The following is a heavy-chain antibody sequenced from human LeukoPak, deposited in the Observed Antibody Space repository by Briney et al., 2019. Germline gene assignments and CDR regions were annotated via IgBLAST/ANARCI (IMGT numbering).Heavy chain of an antibody. CDR3: ARKPLSGGYGGTVDY. V-gene: IGHV3-74*01. D-gene: IGHD5-12*01. Sequence: GGSLRLSCAASGFTFSSYSMNWVRQVPGKGLEWLSRINNDGVSTSYADSVKGRFTISRDNAKNTLYLRMNSLRAEDTAIYYCARKPLSGGYGGTVDYWGQGTLVTVSS. CDR1: GFTFSSYS. J-gene: IGHJ4*02. CDR2: INNDGVST.